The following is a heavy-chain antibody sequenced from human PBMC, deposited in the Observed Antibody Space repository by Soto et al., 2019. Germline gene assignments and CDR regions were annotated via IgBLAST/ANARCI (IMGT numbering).Heavy chain of an antibody. V-gene: IGHV3-48*02. Sequence: GSLRLSCTASGFTFSNFNINWVRQAPGKGLEWISYISSSTTTIFYADSVKGRFTISRDNAKNSLYLQMNSLRDEDTAVYYCARETSTYCYDSSAYLGFDYWGQGTLVTVSS. CDR1: GFTFSNFN. J-gene: IGHJ4*02. CDR2: ISSSTTTI. D-gene: IGHD3-22*01. CDR3: ARETSTYCYDSSAYLGFDY.